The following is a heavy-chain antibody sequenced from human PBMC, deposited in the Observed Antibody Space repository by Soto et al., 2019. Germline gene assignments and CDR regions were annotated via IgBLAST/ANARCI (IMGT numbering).Heavy chain of an antibody. Sequence: SETLSLTCTVSGGSISSSSYYWGWIRQPPGKGLEWIGSIYYSGSTYYNPSLKSRVTISVDTSKNQFSLKLSSVTAADTAVYYCARQSYYDILTGYYALDVWGKGTTVTVSS. CDR1: GGSISSSSYY. CDR2: IYYSGST. D-gene: IGHD3-9*01. J-gene: IGHJ6*04. V-gene: IGHV4-39*01. CDR3: ARQSYYDILTGYYALDV.